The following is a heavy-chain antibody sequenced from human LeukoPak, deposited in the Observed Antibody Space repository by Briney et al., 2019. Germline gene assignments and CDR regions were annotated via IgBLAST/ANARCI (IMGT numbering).Heavy chain of an antibody. V-gene: IGHV4-4*07. D-gene: IGHD3-3*01. J-gene: IGHJ5*02. CDR3: ARHGGYDFWSGYFPHNWFDP. CDR2: IYTSGST. CDR1: GGSISSYY. Sequence: SETLSLTCTVSGGSISSYYWSWIRQPAGKGLEWIGRIYTSGSTNYNPSLKSRVTISVDTSKNQFSLKLSSVTAADTAVYYCARHGGYDFWSGYFPHNWFDPWGQGTLVTVSS.